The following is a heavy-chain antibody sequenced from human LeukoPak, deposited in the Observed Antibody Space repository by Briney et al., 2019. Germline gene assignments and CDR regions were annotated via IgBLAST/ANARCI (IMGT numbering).Heavy chain of an antibody. D-gene: IGHD3-16*01. Sequence: PSETLSLTCAVSGGSISSSNWWSWVRQPAGKGLEWIGEIYHSGSTNYNPSLKSRVTISVDKSKNQFSLKLSSVTAADTAVYYCARVGGGGKHFDYWGQGTLVTVSS. CDR1: GGSISSSNW. J-gene: IGHJ4*02. CDR2: IYHSGST. CDR3: ARVGGGGKHFDY. V-gene: IGHV4-4*02.